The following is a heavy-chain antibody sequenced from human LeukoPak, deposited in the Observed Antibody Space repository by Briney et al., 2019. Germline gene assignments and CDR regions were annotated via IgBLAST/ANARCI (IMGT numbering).Heavy chain of an antibody. D-gene: IGHD3-22*01. CDR3: AREATYYYDSSGYPSDYYYGMDV. J-gene: IGHJ6*02. CDR2: IYTSGST. Sequence: SETLSLTCTVSGVSISSYYWSWIRQPARKGLEWIGRIYTSGSTNYNPSLKSRFTMSVDTSKNQFSLKLSSVTTADTAVYYCAREATYYYDSSGYPSDYYYGMDVWGQGTTVTVSS. CDR1: GVSISSYY. V-gene: IGHV4-4*07.